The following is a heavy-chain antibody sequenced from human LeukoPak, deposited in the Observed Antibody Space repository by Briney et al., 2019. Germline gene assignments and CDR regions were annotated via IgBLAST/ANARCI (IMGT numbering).Heavy chain of an antibody. CDR1: GYTLTELS. V-gene: IGHV1-24*01. CDR3: ATVTRVYYYYGMDV. Sequence: ASVKVSCKVSGYTLTELSMHWVRQAPGKGLEWMGGFDPEDGETIYAQKFQGRVTMTEDTSTDTAYMELSSLRSEGTAVYYCATVTRVYYYYGMDVWGQGTTVTVSS. J-gene: IGHJ6*02. CDR2: FDPEDGET. D-gene: IGHD3-10*01.